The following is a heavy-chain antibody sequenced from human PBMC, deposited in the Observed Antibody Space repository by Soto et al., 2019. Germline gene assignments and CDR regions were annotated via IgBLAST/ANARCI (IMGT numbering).Heavy chain of an antibody. CDR2: ISAYNGNT. Sequence: ASVKVSCKASGYTFTSYGISWVRQAPGQGLEWMGWISAYNGNTNYAQKLQGRVTMTTDTSTSTAYMGLRSLRSDDTAVYYCARDYGDYGFNWFDPWGQGTLVTVSS. CDR1: GYTFTSYG. D-gene: IGHD4-17*01. CDR3: ARDYGDYGFNWFDP. J-gene: IGHJ5*02. V-gene: IGHV1-18*01.